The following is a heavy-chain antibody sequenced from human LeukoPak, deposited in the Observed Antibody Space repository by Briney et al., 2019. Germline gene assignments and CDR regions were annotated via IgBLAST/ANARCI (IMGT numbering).Heavy chain of an antibody. V-gene: IGHV3-15*01. J-gene: IGHJ4*02. CDR1: GFIFSDAL. Sequence: GGSLRLSCAASGFIFSDALMSWVRQAPGKGLEWLGRIKRQSDGGTSDYAAPVKGRITVSRDDSRNTLFLQMNSPKSEDTAVYYCATGGHCFGLWGQGTLVTVSS. CDR3: ATGGHCFGL. CDR2: IKRQSDGGTS. D-gene: IGHD2-21*01.